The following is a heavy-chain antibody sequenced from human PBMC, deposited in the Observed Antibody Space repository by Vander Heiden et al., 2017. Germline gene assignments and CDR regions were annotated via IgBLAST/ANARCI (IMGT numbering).Heavy chain of an antibody. Sequence: VQLVQPGAEVKKPGSSVKVSCKASGGTFTSSAIRWVRKAPGQGLEWMGGIIPIFGTANYAQKFQGRVTITADESTSTAYRELSSLRSEDTAVYYCARPTLAYCGGDCDKNYYYYGMDVWCQGTTVTVSS. CDR3: ARPTLAYCGGDCDKNYYYYGMDV. J-gene: IGHJ6*02. CDR1: GGTFTSSA. V-gene: IGHV1-69*01. D-gene: IGHD2-21*02. CDR2: IIPIFGTA.